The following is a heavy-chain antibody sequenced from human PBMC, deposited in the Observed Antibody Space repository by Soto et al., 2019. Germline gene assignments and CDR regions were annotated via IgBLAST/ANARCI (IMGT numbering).Heavy chain of an antibody. J-gene: IGHJ4*02. D-gene: IGHD6-13*01. CDR1: GYTFTSYG. CDR2: ISAYNGNT. CDR3: ARATSGVYSSSWDDY. Sequence: QVQLVQPGAEVKKPGASVKVSCKASGYTFTSYGISWVRQAPGQGLEWMGWISAYNGNTNYAQKLQGRVTMTTDTSTSTAYMELRSLRSDDTAVYYCARATSGVYSSSWDDYWGQGTLVTVSS. V-gene: IGHV1-18*04.